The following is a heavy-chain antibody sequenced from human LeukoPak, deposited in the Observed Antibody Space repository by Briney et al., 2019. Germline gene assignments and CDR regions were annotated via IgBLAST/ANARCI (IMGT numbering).Heavy chain of an antibody. CDR2: IYYSGST. D-gene: IGHD6-19*01. V-gene: IGHV4-39*01. Sequence: PSETLSLTCTVSGGSISSSSYYWGWIRQPPGKGLEWIGSIYYSGSTYYNPSLKSRVTISVDTSKNQFSLKLSSVTAADTAVYYCARLAVAGTNPDYYYYYYMDVWGKGTTVTISS. CDR1: GGSISSSSYY. CDR3: ARLAVAGTNPDYYYYYYMDV. J-gene: IGHJ6*03.